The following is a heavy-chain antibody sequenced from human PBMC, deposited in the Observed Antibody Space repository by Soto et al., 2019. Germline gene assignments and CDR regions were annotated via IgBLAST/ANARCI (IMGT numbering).Heavy chain of an antibody. D-gene: IGHD3-16*01. CDR1: GGSISSGDYY. CDR3: ARRGGFRTVYYFDY. J-gene: IGHJ4*02. V-gene: IGHV4-30-4*01. CDR2: IYYSGST. Sequence: QVQLQESGPGLVKPSQTLSLTCTVSGGSISSGDYYWSWIRQPPGKGLEWIGYIYYSGSTYYNPSLKSLVTISVDPSKNQFSLKLSSVTAADTAVYYCARRGGFRTVYYFDYWGQGTLVTVSS.